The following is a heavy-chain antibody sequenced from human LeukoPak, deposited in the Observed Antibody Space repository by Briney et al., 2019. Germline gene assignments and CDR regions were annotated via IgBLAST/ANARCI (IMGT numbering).Heavy chain of an antibody. CDR2: INHSGST. Sequence: SETLSLTCTVSGGSISSYYWSWIRQPPGKGLEWIGEINHSGSTNYNPSLKSRVTISVDTSKNQFSLKLSSVTAADTAVYYCAAAAGTMHWDQGTLVTVSS. D-gene: IGHD6-13*01. V-gene: IGHV4-34*01. CDR1: GGSISSYY. CDR3: AAAAGTMH. J-gene: IGHJ4*02.